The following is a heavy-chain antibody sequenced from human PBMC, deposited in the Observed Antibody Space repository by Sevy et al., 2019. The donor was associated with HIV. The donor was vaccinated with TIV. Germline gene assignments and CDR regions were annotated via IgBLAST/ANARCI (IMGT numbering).Heavy chain of an antibody. CDR1: GFTFSSYG. J-gene: IGHJ3*02. V-gene: IGHV3-30*03. D-gene: IGHD6-19*01. CDR2: ISYDGSNK. Sequence: GGSLRLSCAASGFTFSSYGMHWVRQAPGKGLEWVAVISYDGSNKYYADSVKGRFTISRDNSKNTLYLQMNSLRAEDTAVYYCASLIPVASSGWFDVFDIWGQGTMVTVSS. CDR3: ASLIPVASSGWFDVFDI.